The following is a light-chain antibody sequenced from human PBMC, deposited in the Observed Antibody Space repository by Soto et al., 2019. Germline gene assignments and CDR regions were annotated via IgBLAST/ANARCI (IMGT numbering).Light chain of an antibody. J-gene: IGKJ2*01. CDR2: KAS. V-gene: IGKV1-5*03. Sequence: DIQMTQSPSTLSASVGDRVTITCRASQSISSWLAWYQQKPGKAPKLLIHKASSLESGVPSRFSGSGSETEFTLTISSLQPDDSATYYCQQYNTYSSTTFGQGTKLEIK. CDR1: QSISSW. CDR3: QQYNTYSSTT.